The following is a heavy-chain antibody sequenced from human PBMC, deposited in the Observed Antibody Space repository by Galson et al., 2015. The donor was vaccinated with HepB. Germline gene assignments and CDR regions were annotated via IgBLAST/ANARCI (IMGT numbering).Heavy chain of an antibody. V-gene: IGHV1-18*01. CDR1: GYTFSSYG. CDR3: ARVAISMMVENHVTRGLFYMDV. Sequence: QSGAEVKKPGASVKVSCKASGYTFSSYGVSWVRQAPGQGLEWMGWNFPYNGNTRFAQKFQGRVTMTTDTSTSTAYMELKSLRPDDTALYYCARVAISMMVENHVTRGLFYMDVWGKGTTVTVSS. J-gene: IGHJ6*03. CDR2: NFPYNGNT. D-gene: IGHD3-22*01.